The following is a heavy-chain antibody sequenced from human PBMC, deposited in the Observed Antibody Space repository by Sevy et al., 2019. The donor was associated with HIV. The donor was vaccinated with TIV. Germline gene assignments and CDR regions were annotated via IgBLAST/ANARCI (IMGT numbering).Heavy chain of an antibody. CDR1: GGSFSGYY. J-gene: IGHJ4*02. CDR3: ARARPNDYGDSTTDSFDY. V-gene: IGHV4-34*01. D-gene: IGHD4-17*01. CDR2: INHSGST. Sequence: SETLSLTCAVYGGSFSGYYWSWIRQPPGKGLEWIGEINHSGSTNYNPSLKSRVTISVDTSKNQFSLKLSSVTAADTAVYYCARARPNDYGDSTTDSFDYWGQGTLVTVSS.